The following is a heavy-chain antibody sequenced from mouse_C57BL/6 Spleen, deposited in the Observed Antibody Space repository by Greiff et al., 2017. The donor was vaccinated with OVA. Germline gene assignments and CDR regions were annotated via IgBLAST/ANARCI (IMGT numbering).Heavy chain of an antibody. D-gene: IGHD3-2*02. Sequence: FQLQQSGPELVKPGASVKISCKASGYSFTGYYMNWVKQSPEKSLEWIGEINPSTGGTTYNQKFKAKATLTVDKSSSTAYMQLKSLTSEDSAVYYCARETAQALFDYWGQGTTLTVSS. CDR1: GYSFTGYY. J-gene: IGHJ2*01. CDR2: INPSTGGT. V-gene: IGHV1-42*01. CDR3: ARETAQALFDY.